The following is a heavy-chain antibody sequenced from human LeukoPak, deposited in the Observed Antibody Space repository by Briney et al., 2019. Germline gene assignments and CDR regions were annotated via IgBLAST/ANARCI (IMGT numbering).Heavy chain of an antibody. V-gene: IGHV4-59*08. CDR1: GASLSSYY. J-gene: IGHJ4*02. CDR2: IYYSGSA. CDR3: ARQGGAVAGRAVDY. D-gene: IGHD6-19*01. Sequence: SETLSLTCTVSGASLSSYYWIWIRQPPGKGLEWIGYIYYSGSADYNPSLKSRVTISVDTSKNQFFLRLSSVTAADTAIHYCARQGGAVAGRAVDYWGQGALVSVSS.